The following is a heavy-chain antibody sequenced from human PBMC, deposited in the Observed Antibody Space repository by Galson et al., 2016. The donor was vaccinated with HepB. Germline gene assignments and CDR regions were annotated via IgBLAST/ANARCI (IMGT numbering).Heavy chain of an antibody. J-gene: IGHJ6*02. CDR2: ISTYNGYT. Sequence: SVKVSCKASSYTFTSFGVSWVRQAPGQRLEWMGWISTYNGYTNYAQRYQGRVTRTTDTSTSTAYLELRSLRPDDTAIYYCARGRTPGPSILGAAGPPHYYYAMDVWGQGTTVIVSS. V-gene: IGHV1-18*01. CDR3: ARGRTPGPSILGAAGPPHYYYAMDV. D-gene: IGHD3-3*01. CDR1: SYTFTSFG.